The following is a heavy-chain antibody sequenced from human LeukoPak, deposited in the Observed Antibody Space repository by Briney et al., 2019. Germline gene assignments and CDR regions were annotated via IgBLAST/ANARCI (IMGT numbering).Heavy chain of an antibody. CDR1: GYTFTNYG. CDR2: INTYNGNT. V-gene: IGHV1-18*01. CDR3: ARAPLWGCSSTSCYVWFDP. Sequence: ASVKVSCTASGYTFTNYGVSWVRQAPGQGLEWVAWINTYNGNTNYAQILQGRVTVTTDTSTRTAYMELRSLKSDDTAVYYCARAPLWGCSSTSCYVWFDPWGQGTLVTVSS. D-gene: IGHD2-2*01. J-gene: IGHJ5*02.